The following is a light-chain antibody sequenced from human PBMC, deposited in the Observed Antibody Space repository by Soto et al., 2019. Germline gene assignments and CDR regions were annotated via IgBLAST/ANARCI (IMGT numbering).Light chain of an antibody. J-gene: IGKJ4*01. V-gene: IGKV3-15*01. Sequence: EIVMTQSPATLSVSPGERATLSCRASQSVSSNLAWYQQKPGQAPRLLIYGASTRATGIPARFGGSGSGTEFLLTISSLQSEDFAVYYCQQYHKWPLTFGGGNKVEI. CDR1: QSVSSN. CDR2: GAS. CDR3: QQYHKWPLT.